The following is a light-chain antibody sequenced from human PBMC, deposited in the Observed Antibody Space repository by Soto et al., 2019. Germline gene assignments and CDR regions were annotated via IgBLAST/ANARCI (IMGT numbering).Light chain of an antibody. CDR3: SSYAASDSFVV. Sequence: QSALTHPPSASGSPGQSVTVSCTGTSSDFGGYKYVSWYQHHPDKAPKLIIYEVYKRPSGVPDRFSGSKSGNTASLTVSGLQAEDEAEYYCSSYAASDSFVVFGGGTKVTVL. V-gene: IGLV2-8*01. J-gene: IGLJ2*01. CDR2: EVY. CDR1: SSDFGGYKY.